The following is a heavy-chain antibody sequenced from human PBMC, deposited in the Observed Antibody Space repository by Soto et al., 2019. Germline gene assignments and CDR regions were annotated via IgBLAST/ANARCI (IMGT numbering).Heavy chain of an antibody. Sequence: SETLSLTCTVSGASVSSYYWSWFRQPVGKGLEWIGRIHSSGNLNYNPSLESRVTMSLDTSKNQFSLRLTSVTAADTALYLCARDVGKNYWGQGIRVTVSS. D-gene: IGHD3-10*01. CDR1: GASVSSYY. V-gene: IGHV4-4*07. J-gene: IGHJ4*02. CDR3: ARDVGKNY. CDR2: IHSSGNL.